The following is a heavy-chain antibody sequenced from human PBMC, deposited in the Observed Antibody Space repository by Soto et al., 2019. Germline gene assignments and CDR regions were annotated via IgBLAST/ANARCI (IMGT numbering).Heavy chain of an antibody. J-gene: IGHJ4*02. CDR1: GYTFNTYG. CDR3: ARRVGSSAWYADF. CDR2: ISAYNSNT. D-gene: IGHD6-19*01. V-gene: IGHV1-18*01. Sequence: QVQLVQSGAEVKKPGASVKVSCKASGYTFNTYGISWVRQAPGQGLEWMGWISAYNSNTKYAQNLQDRGTMTTDTSTGTAYMELRSLRSDDTAIYYCARRVGSSAWYADFWGQGTLVPVSS.